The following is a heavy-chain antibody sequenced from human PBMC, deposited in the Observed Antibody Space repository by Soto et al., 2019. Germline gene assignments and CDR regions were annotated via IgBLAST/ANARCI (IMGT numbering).Heavy chain of an antibody. CDR3: ARAFDWLLSRDFFDY. V-gene: IGHV1-3*01. D-gene: IGHD3-9*01. CDR2: INAGNGNT. Sequence: ASVKVSCKASGYTFTSYAMHWVRQAPGQRLEWMGWINAGNGNTKYSQKLQGRVTITRDTSASTAYMALSSLRSEDTAVYYCARAFDWLLSRDFFDYWGQGTLVTVSS. J-gene: IGHJ4*02. CDR1: GYTFTSYA.